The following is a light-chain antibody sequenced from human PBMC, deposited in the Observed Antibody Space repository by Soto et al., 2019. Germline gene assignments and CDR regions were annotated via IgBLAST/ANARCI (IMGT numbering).Light chain of an antibody. CDR2: AAS. V-gene: IGKV1-39*01. CDR1: QSISSN. CDR3: QQSYSTPFT. Sequence: DIQMTQSPSSLSASVGDRVTITCRASQSISSNLNWYQQKSGKAPELLIYAASSLQSGVPSRFSGSGSGTDFTLTISSLQPEDFATYYCQQSYSTPFTFGPGTKVDIK. J-gene: IGKJ3*01.